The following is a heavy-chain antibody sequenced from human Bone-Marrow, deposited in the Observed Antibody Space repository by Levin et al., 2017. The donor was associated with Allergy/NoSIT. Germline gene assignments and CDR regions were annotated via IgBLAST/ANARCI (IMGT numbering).Heavy chain of an antibody. D-gene: IGHD2-15*01. CDR3: ARPPGRYCSGGSCRPLWYFDL. J-gene: IGHJ2*01. CDR1: GGSISSMRYF. Sequence: SCTVSGGSISSMRYFWGWIRQPPGKGLEWIGNIYYVGSTYYNPSLKSRVTMSVDTSKNQFSLKLSSVTAADTALYYCARPPGRYCSGGSCRPLWYFDLWGRGTLVTVSS. V-gene: IGHV4-39*01. CDR2: IYYVGST.